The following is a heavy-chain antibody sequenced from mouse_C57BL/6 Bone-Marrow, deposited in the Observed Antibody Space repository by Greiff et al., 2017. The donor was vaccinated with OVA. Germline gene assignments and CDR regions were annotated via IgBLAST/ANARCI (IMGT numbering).Heavy chain of an antibody. J-gene: IGHJ1*03. CDR1: GYSITSDY. Sequence: EVKVVESGPGLAKPSQTLSLTCSVTGYSITSDYWNWIRKFPGNKLEYMGYISYSGSTYYNPSLKSRISITRDTSKNQYYLQLNSVTTEDTATYYCARRIYYYGSSYFDVWGTGTTVTVSS. V-gene: IGHV3-8*01. CDR3: ARRIYYYGSSYFDV. D-gene: IGHD1-1*01. CDR2: ISYSGST.